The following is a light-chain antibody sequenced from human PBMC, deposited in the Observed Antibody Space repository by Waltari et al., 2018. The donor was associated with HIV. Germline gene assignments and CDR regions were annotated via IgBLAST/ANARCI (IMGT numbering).Light chain of an antibody. CDR1: SSDVGCYNY. CDR3: SSYTSSNTLL. CDR2: ELS. V-gene: IGLV2-14*01. J-gene: IGLJ2*01. Sequence: QSALTQPASVSSPPGQSITISCTGSSSDVGCYNYVSWYQQHPGKAPKLMIYELSKRPSGVSKRFSGSKSGNTASLTISGLQAEDEADYYCSSYTSSNTLLFGGGTKLTVL.